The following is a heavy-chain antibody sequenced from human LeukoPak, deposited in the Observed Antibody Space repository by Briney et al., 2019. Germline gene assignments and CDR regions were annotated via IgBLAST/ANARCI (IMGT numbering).Heavy chain of an antibody. CDR3: ARGGWDYYDSSGPWDY. J-gene: IGHJ4*02. Sequence: GSSVKVSCKASGGTFSSYAISWVRQAPGQGLEWMGGIIPIFGTANYAQKFQGRVTITADESTSTAYMELSSLRSEDTAVYYCARGGWDYYDSSGPWDYWGQGTLVTVSS. V-gene: IGHV1-69*01. CDR2: IIPIFGTA. CDR1: GGTFSSYA. D-gene: IGHD3-22*01.